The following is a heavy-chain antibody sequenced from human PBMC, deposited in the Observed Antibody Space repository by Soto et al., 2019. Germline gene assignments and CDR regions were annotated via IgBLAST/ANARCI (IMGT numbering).Heavy chain of an antibody. Sequence: QVQLVESGGGVVQPGRSLRLSCVASGFTFSSYGMHWVRQAPGEGLEWVAIISYDGSNTYYADSVKGRFTISRDNSKNTLYLQMISLRPEDTSVYYCAKEGGLSGSYYISSSYYFDYWGQGTLVTVSS. D-gene: IGHD1-26*01. CDR1: GFTFSSYG. J-gene: IGHJ4*02. V-gene: IGHV3-30*18. CDR2: ISYDGSNT. CDR3: AKEGGLSGSYYISSSYYFDY.